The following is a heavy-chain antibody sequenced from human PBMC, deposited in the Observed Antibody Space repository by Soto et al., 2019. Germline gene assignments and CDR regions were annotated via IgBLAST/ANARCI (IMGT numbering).Heavy chain of an antibody. J-gene: IGHJ3*02. CDR1: GYIFTSYW. D-gene: IGHD2-21*02. V-gene: IGHV5-10-1*01. Sequence: GESLKISCNASGYIFTSYWITWVRQMPGKGLEWMGRIDPSDSYTNYRPSFQGHVTISADKSISTAYLQWSSLKASDTAMYYCARRLNYHAFDIWGQGTMVTVS. CDR3: ARRLNYHAFDI. CDR2: IDPSDSYT.